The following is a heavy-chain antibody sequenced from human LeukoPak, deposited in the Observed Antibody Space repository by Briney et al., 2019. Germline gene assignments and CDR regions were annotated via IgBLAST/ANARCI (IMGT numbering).Heavy chain of an antibody. CDR1: GFTFSSYS. V-gene: IGHV3-48*04. CDR2: ISSSSSTI. J-gene: IGHJ4*02. Sequence: GGSLRLSCAASGFTFSSYSMNWVRQAPGKGLEWVSYISSSSSTIYYADSVKGRFTISRDNAKNSLYLQMNSLRAEDTALYYCAKDTRPYYYGSGRPDYWGQGTLVTVSS. D-gene: IGHD3-10*01. CDR3: AKDTRPYYYGSGRPDY.